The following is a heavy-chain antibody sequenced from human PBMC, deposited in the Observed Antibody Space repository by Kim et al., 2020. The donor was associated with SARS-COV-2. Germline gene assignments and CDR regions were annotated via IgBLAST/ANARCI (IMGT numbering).Heavy chain of an antibody. CDR1: GFTFSSYG. Sequence: GGSLRLSCAASGFTFSSYGMHWVRQAPGKGLEWVAVIWYDGSNKYYADSVKGRFTISRDNSKNTLYLQMNSLRAEDTAVYYCARDLGILTGYYSLPRNYFDYWGQGTLVTVSS. V-gene: IGHV3-33*01. J-gene: IGHJ4*02. CDR2: IWYDGSNK. D-gene: IGHD3-9*01. CDR3: ARDLGILTGYYSLPRNYFDY.